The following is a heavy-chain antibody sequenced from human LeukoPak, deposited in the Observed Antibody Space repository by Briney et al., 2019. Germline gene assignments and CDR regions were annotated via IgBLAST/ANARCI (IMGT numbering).Heavy chain of an antibody. CDR3: ARAPPLLHTNWFDP. Sequence: TLSLTCTVSGGSISSGGYYWSWIRQPPGKGLEWIGYIYHSGSTYYNPSLKSRVTISVDRSKNQFSLKLSSVTAADTAVYYCARAPPLLHTNWFDPWGQGTLVTVSS. V-gene: IGHV4-30-2*01. D-gene: IGHD1-14*01. CDR2: IYHSGST. J-gene: IGHJ5*02. CDR1: GGSISSGGYY.